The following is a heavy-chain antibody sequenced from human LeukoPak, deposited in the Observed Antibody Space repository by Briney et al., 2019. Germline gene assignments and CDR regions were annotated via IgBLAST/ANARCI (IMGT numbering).Heavy chain of an antibody. CDR3: ARVYYSSSYDYWYFDL. J-gene: IGHJ2*01. V-gene: IGHV4-4*02. CDR1: GGSISSSNW. Sequence: PSGTLSLTWAVSGGSISSSNWWSWVRQPPGKGLEWIGEIYHSGSTNYNPSLKSRVTISVDKSKNQFSLKLSSVTAADTAVYYCARVYYSSSYDYWYFDLWGRGTLVTVSS. D-gene: IGHD6-13*01. CDR2: IYHSGST.